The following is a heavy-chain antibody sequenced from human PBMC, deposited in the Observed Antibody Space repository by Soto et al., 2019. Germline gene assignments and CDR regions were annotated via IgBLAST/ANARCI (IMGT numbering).Heavy chain of an antibody. V-gene: IGHV1-2*02. CDR2: INPKSGGT. J-gene: IGHJ4*02. Sequence: ASRKVSCKASGDTFTANYINWGRQGPRQGFEWMGWINPKSGGTKYPQKFQGRVTMTRDTSLSTVYMTLTRLTSDDTAVYYCARDLAKGGGSAGFDYWGQGTLVTVSS. CDR1: GDTFTANY. CDR3: ARDLAKGGGSAGFDY. D-gene: IGHD1-26*01.